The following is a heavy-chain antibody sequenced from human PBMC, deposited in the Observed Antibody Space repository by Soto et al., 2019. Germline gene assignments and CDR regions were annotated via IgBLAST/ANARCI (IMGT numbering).Heavy chain of an antibody. CDR3: ARGDILTGYNY. CDR2: INHRGST. CDR1: GGSFSGYY. Sequence: PSETLSLTCAVYGGSFSGYYWSWIRQPPGKGLEWIGEINHRGSTKYNPSLKSRVTILVDTSKNQFSLKLSSVTAADTAVYYCARGDILTGYNYWGQGTLVTVS. V-gene: IGHV4-34*01. D-gene: IGHD3-9*01. J-gene: IGHJ4*02.